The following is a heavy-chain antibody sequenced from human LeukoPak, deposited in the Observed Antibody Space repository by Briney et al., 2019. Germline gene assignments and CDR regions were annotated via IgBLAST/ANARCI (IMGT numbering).Heavy chain of an antibody. V-gene: IGHV1-2*04. CDR3: ARSKSQYCSGGSCYSGAFDI. J-gene: IGHJ3*02. D-gene: IGHD2-15*01. CDR2: INPNSGGT. CDR1: GGTFSSYA. Sequence: ASVKVSCKASGGTFSSYAISWVRQAPGQGLEWMGWINPNSGGTNYAQKFQGWVTMTRDTSISTAYMELSRLRSDDTAVYYCARSKSQYCSGGSCYSGAFDIWGQGTMVTVSS.